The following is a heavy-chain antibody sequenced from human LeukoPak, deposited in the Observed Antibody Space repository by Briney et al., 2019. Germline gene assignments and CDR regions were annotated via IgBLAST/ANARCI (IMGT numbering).Heavy chain of an antibody. CDR1: GVTVSSNH. D-gene: IGHD3-22*01. Sequence: GGSLRLTCAVSGVTVSSNHMSWVRQAPGKGLEWVSAIYSGGGTYYADSVKGRFTISRHNSKNTLYLQMNSLRAEDTAVCYCARDGRHYDTTGYYPLFDYWGQGTLVTVSS. CDR3: ARDGRHYDTTGYYPLFDY. V-gene: IGHV3-53*04. J-gene: IGHJ4*02. CDR2: IYSGGGT.